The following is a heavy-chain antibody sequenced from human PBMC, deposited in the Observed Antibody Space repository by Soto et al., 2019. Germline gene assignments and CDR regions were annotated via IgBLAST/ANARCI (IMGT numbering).Heavy chain of an antibody. V-gene: IGHV3-23*01. CDR3: AKPYYDFWSGYLYYFDY. CDR1: GFTCSSYA. Sequence: GFLRLSCAASGFTCSSYAMSWVRQAPGKGLEWVSAISGSGGSTYYADSVKGRFTISRDNSKNTLYLQMNSLRAEDTAVYYCAKPYYDFWSGYLYYFDYWGQGTLVTVSS. CDR2: ISGSGGST. J-gene: IGHJ4*02. D-gene: IGHD3-3*01.